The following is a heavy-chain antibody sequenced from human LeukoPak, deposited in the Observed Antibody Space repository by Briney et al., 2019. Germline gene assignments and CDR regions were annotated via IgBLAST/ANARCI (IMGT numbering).Heavy chain of an antibody. D-gene: IGHD2-2*01. V-gene: IGHV5-51*01. CDR1: GYSFADYW. J-gene: IGHJ4*02. CDR2: IYPGDSDA. Sequence: GDSLKISCKGSGYSFADYWIGWVRQMPGKGLEWMGIIYPGDSDATYRPSFQGQVTISADRSINTAYLQWNSLKASDTAMYYCARSRRYCDSTSCYMGGSFDFWGQGNLVTVSS. CDR3: ARSRRYCDSTSCYMGGSFDF.